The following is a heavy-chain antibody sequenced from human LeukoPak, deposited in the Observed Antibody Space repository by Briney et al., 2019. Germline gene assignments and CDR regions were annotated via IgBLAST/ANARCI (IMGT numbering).Heavy chain of an antibody. CDR3: ARGRYNYGL. J-gene: IGHJ4*02. CDR2: ISGSSTHT. CDR1: GFTFSDYY. D-gene: IGHD5-18*01. V-gene: IGHV3-11*06. Sequence: GGSLRLSCAASGFTFSDYYMNWIRQAPGKGLEWLSYISGSSTHTNYADSVKGRFTISRDNAKNSLYLQMNSLSAEDTAVYYCARGRYNYGLWGQGTLVTVSS.